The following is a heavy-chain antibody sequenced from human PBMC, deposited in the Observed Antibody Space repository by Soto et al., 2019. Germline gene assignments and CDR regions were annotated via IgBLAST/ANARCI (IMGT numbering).Heavy chain of an antibody. CDR3: SGCSGGACHQNYGMDV. CDR2: ISPSTSHI. V-gene: IGHV3-21*01. CDR1: GFTFSSCT. D-gene: IGHD2-15*01. J-gene: IGHJ6*02. Sequence: ELHLVESGGGLVKPGGSLRLSCAVSGFTFSSCTMNWVRQAPGKGLEWVSSISPSTSHIYYADSVKGRFTISRDNAKNSLFLQMNSLRAEDTDVYYCSGCSGGACHQNYGMDVWGQGTTVTVSS.